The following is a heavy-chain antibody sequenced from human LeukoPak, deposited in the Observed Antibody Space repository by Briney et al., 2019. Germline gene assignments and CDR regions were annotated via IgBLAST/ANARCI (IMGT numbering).Heavy chain of an antibody. CDR3: ARDVLLWFGELLSPFNWFDP. CDR2: IYYSGTT. D-gene: IGHD3-10*01. J-gene: IGHJ5*02. V-gene: IGHV4-59*12. Sequence: SETLSLTCAVSGGSISSYYWSWIRLPPEKGLEWIGYIYYSGTTNYSPSLMSRVTMSVDTFKNQFSLKLSSVTAADTAVYYCARDVLLWFGELLSPFNWFDPWGQGTLVTVSS. CDR1: GGSISSYY.